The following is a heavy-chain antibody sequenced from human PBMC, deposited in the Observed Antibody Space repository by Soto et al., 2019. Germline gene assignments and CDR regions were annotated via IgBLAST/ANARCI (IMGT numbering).Heavy chain of an antibody. CDR3: ARAEAISYYSGSGSFY. J-gene: IGHJ4*02. V-gene: IGHV3-74*01. CDR1: GLTFSRYW. Sequence: GGSLRLSCAVSGLTFSRYWMHWVRQVPGKGLAWVSRISSDGSSTSYADSVKGRFTISRDNAKNTLFLEMNSLRAEDTAVYYCARAEAISYYSGSGSFYWGQGILVTVSS. D-gene: IGHD3-10*01. CDR2: ISSDGSST.